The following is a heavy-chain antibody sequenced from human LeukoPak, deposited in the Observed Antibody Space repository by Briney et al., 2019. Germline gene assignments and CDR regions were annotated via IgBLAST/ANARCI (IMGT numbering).Heavy chain of an antibody. CDR1: GGTFSSYA. Sequence: SVKVSCKASGGTFSSYAISWVRQAPGQGLEWMGRIIPILGIANYAQKFQGRVTITADKSTSTAYMELSSLRSEDTAVYYCARDPGYGGNSAGDYWGQGTLVTVSS. CDR3: ARDPGYGGNSAGDY. D-gene: IGHD4-23*01. J-gene: IGHJ4*02. CDR2: IIPILGIA. V-gene: IGHV1-69*04.